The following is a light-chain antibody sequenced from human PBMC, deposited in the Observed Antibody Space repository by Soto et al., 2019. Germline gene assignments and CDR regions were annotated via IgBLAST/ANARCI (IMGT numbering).Light chain of an antibody. V-gene: IGKV3-11*01. CDR1: QSFRGL. J-gene: IGKJ4*01. Sequence: VLTQSPVTLSLSPGERATLSCRASQSFRGLLAWYQQKPGQAPRLLIYDAYNRATGIPPRFSGSGSGTDFTLTISSLEPEDSAVYHCQQRSNWLTFGGGTKVDIK. CDR2: DAY. CDR3: QQRSNWLT.